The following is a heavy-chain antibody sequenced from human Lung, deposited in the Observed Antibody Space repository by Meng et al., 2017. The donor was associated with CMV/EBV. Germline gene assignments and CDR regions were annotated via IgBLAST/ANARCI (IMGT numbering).Heavy chain of an antibody. V-gene: IGHV3-74*01. J-gene: IGHJ6*02. CDR3: ARGLATYSSSWGIYYYYGMDV. CDR2: INSDGNST. CDR1: GFTFSSYR. Sequence: GEXXKISCAASGFTFSSYRMHWVRQAPGKGLVWVSRINSDGNSTSYADSVKGRFPISRDNAKNTLYLQMNSLRAEDTAVYYCARGLATYSSSWGIYYYYGMDVWSQGTTVTVSS. D-gene: IGHD6-13*01.